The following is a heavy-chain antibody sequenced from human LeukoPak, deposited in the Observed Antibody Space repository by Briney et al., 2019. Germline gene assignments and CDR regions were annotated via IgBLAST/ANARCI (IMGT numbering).Heavy chain of an antibody. J-gene: IGHJ6*03. V-gene: IGHV3-21*01. Sequence: GGSMRLSCAGSGFTFSSYSMNWVRQAPGKGLEWVSSISSSSSYIYYADSVKGRFTISRDNARNSLYLQMNSLRAEDTAVYYCARPPDNYYYYYMDVWGKGTTVTVSS. CDR1: GFTFSSYS. CDR3: ARPPDNYYYYYMDV. CDR2: ISSSSSYI.